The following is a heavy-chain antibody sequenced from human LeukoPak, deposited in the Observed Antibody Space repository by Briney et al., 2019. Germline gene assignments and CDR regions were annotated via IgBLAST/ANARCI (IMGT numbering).Heavy chain of an antibody. CDR2: IKSDGSSS. J-gene: IGHJ4*02. Sequence: PGGSLRLSCAASGFTFSSYFWMHWVRQARGKGLVWVSRIKSDGSSSTYADSVKGRFTISRDNAKNSLYLQMNTLRAEDTAVYYCVRDLDLGGYSSFEYWGQGTLVTVSS. D-gene: IGHD4-23*01. V-gene: IGHV3-74*01. CDR3: VRDLDLGGYSSFEY. CDR1: GFTFSSYFW.